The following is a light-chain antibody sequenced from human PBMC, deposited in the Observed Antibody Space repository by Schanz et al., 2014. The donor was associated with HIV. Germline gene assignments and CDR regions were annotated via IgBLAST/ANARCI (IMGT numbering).Light chain of an antibody. J-gene: IGKJ1*01. V-gene: IGKV3-20*01. CDR2: GAS. Sequence: EIVLTQSPGTLSLSPGERATLSCRASQSVSSSYLAWYQQTPGQTPRVLIYGASTRASGIPARFSGSGSGTDFTLTISSLQSEDFAVYYCQHYINWAPWTFGQGTKLEVK. CDR3: QHYINWAPWT. CDR1: QSVSSSY.